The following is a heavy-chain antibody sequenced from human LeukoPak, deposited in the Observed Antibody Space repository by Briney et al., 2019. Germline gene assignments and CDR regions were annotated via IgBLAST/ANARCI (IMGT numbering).Heavy chain of an antibody. CDR2: IKQDGSEK. CDR3: ARDIRSVMSGCYYDDY. D-gene: IGHD1-26*01. Sequence: GGSLRLSCEASGFNFSSYWMNWVRQAPGKGLEWVANIKQDGSEKYYVDPVKGRFTISRDNAKNSLYLQMNSLRAEDKAVYYCARDIRSVMSGCYYDDYWGQGTLVTVSS. J-gene: IGHJ4*02. CDR1: GFNFSSYW. V-gene: IGHV3-7*01.